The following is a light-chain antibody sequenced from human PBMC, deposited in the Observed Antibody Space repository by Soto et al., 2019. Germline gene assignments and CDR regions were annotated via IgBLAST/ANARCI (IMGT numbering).Light chain of an antibody. J-gene: IGKJ1*01. V-gene: IGKV3-15*01. CDR3: QQYNNWPET. CDR2: GAS. Sequence: EIVMTQSPTTLSVSPGERATLSCRASQSVSSNLAWYQQKPGQAPRLLIYGASTRATGIPARFSGSGSGTEFTLTISSLQSEYFAVYYGQQYNNWPETCGQGTKVEIK. CDR1: QSVSSN.